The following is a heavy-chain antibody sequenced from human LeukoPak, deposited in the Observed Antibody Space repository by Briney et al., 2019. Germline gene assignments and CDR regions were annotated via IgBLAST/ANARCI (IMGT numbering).Heavy chain of an antibody. J-gene: IGHJ6*03. Sequence: PSETLSLTCTVSGDSIASSTFYWGWIRQPPGKGLEWIGSIHYSGDTYYSSSLKSRVTLSIDTSKNHLSLKLSSVSAADTAVYYCARETNFYYYMDVWGKGTTVTVSS. CDR2: IHYSGDT. CDR3: ARETNFYYYMDV. V-gene: IGHV4-39*07. D-gene: IGHD1-1*01. CDR1: GDSIASSTFY.